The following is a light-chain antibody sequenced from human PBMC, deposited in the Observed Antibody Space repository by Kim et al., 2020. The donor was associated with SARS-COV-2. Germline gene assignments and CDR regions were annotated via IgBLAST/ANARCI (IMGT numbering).Light chain of an antibody. Sequence: GQSVTISCTGTSSDVGEYNYVSWYQQHPGRAPKLLIYDVNKRPSAVPDRFSGSKSGNTASLTVSGLQPEDEADYFCSSYAGASKVVFGGGTQLTVL. J-gene: IGLJ2*01. V-gene: IGLV2-8*01. CDR3: SSYAGASKVV. CDR2: DVN. CDR1: SSDVGEYNY.